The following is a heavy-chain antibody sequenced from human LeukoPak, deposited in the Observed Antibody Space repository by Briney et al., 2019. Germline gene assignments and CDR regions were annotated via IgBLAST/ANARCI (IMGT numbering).Heavy chain of an antibody. J-gene: IGHJ6*03. CDR1: GGSISSYY. CDR2: IYYSGST. V-gene: IGHV4-59*01. D-gene: IGHD1-14*01. CDR3: ARGVNLYYYYYYMDV. Sequence: SETLSLTCTVSGGSISSYYWSWIRQPPGKGLEWIGYIYYSGSTNYNPSLKSRVTISVDTSKNQFSLKLSSVTAADTAVYYCARGVNLYYYYYYMDVWGKGPTVTVSS.